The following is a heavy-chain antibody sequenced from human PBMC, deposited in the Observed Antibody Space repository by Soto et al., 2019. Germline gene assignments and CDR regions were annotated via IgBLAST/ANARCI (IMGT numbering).Heavy chain of an antibody. CDR2: IYHSGNT. Sequence: QVQLQESGPGLVKPSQTLSLTCTVSGDSISSGDYYWSWIRQPPGKDLEWIGYIYHSGNTYYNPSLNSRLTISVDTSKNQFSLNLSSVTAADTAVYYCARVVYITSKRFLARWFDPWGQGTLVTVSS. V-gene: IGHV4-30-4*01. CDR3: ARVVYITSKRFLARWFDP. J-gene: IGHJ5*02. CDR1: GDSISSGDYY. D-gene: IGHD3-3*01.